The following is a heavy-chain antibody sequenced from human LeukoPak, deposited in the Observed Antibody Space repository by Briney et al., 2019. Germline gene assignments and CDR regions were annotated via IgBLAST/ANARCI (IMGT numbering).Heavy chain of an antibody. Sequence: GGSLRLSCAASGFTFSSYGMHWVRQAPGKGLEWVAVILYDGSNKYYADSVKGRFTISRDNSKNTLYLQMNSLRAEDTAVYYCAKDGGFGELTFDYWGQGTLVTVSS. D-gene: IGHD3-10*01. CDR3: AKDGGFGELTFDY. CDR2: ILYDGSNK. J-gene: IGHJ4*02. CDR1: GFTFSSYG. V-gene: IGHV3-30*18.